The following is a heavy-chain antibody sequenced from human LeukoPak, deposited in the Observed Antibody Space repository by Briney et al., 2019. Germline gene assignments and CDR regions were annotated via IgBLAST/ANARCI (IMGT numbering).Heavy chain of an antibody. CDR1: GGTFSSYA. J-gene: IGHJ6*03. V-gene: IGHV1-69*01. Sequence: GSSVKVSCKASGGTFSSYAISWVRQAPGQGLEWMGGIIPIFGTANYAQKFQGRVTITADESTSTAYMELSSLRSEDTAVYYCASRGGTRLYYYYMDVWGKGTTVTVSS. CDR3: ASRGGTRLYYYYMDV. CDR2: IIPIFGTA. D-gene: IGHD2-15*01.